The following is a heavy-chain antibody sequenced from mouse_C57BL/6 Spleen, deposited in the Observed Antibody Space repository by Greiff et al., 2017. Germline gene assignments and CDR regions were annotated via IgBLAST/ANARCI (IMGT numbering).Heavy chain of an antibody. CDR3: ARMVTTDYYAMDY. Sequence: DVHLVESGGGLVKPGGSLKLSCAASGFTFSSYALSWVRQTPEKRLEWVATISDGGSYTYYPDNVKGRFTISRDNAKNNLYLQMSHLKSEDTAMYYCARMVTTDYYAMDYWGQGTSVTVSS. V-gene: IGHV5-4*01. CDR1: GFTFSSYA. CDR2: ISDGGSYT. J-gene: IGHJ4*01. D-gene: IGHD2-2*01.